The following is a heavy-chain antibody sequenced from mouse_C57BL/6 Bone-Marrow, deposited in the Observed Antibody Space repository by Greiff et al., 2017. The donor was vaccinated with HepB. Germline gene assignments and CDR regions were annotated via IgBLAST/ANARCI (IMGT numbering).Heavy chain of an antibody. Sequence: EVKLMESGGGLVKPGGSLKLSCAASGFTFSDYGMHWVRQAPEKGLEWVAYISSGSSTIYYADTVKGRFTISRDNAKNTLFLQMTSLRSEDTAMYYCARCDGFWYFDVWGTGTTVTVSS. D-gene: IGHD2-3*01. J-gene: IGHJ1*03. CDR3: ARCDGFWYFDV. CDR2: ISSGSSTI. CDR1: GFTFSDYG. V-gene: IGHV5-17*01.